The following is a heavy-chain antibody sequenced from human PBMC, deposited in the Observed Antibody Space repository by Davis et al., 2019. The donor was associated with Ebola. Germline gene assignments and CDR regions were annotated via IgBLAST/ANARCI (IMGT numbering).Heavy chain of an antibody. CDR3: ARDRVAAAGTEWFDP. J-gene: IGHJ5*02. CDR1: GFTFSSYG. Sequence: PGGSLRLSCAASGFTFSSYGMHWVRQAPGKGLEWVAVIWYDGSNKYYADSVKGRFTISRDNSKNTLYLQMNSLRAEDTAVYYCARDRVAAAGTEWFDPWGQGTLVTVSS. D-gene: IGHD6-13*01. V-gene: IGHV3-33*01. CDR2: IWYDGSNK.